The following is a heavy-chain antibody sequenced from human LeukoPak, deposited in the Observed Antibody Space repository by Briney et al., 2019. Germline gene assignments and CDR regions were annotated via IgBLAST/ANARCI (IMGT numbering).Heavy chain of an antibody. CDR2: TRNKANSYTT. D-gene: IGHD4-23*01. J-gene: IGHJ6*03. V-gene: IGHV3-72*01. CDR1: GFTFSDHY. Sequence: GGSLRLSCAASGFTFSDHYMDWVRQDPGKGLEWVGRTRNKANSYTTEYAASVKGRFTISRDDSKNSLYLQMNSLKTEDTAVYYCARAVEGAYYYYYMDVWGKGTTVTVSS. CDR3: ARAVEGAYYYYYMDV.